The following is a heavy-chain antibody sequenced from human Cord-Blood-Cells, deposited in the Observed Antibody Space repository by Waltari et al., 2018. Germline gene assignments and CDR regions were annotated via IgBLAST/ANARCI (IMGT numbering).Heavy chain of an antibody. CDR1: GGSFSGSY. J-gene: IGHJ5*02. V-gene: IGHV4-34*01. D-gene: IGHD2-21*01. Sequence: QVQLQQWGPGLLKPPETLSLTSPVYGGSFSGSYWRWVRHPPGKGLEWIGEINHSGSTNYNPSLKSRVTISVDTSKNQFSLKLSSVTAADTAVYYCARGRIRNIVQNWFDPWGQGTLVTVSS. CDR3: ARGRIRNIVQNWFDP. CDR2: INHSGST.